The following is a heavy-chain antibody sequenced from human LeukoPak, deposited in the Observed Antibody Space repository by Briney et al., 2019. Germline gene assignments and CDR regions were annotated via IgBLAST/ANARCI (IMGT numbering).Heavy chain of an antibody. CDR2: IRSKANSYAT. CDR1: GFTFSGSA. J-gene: IGHJ5*02. D-gene: IGHD1-1*01. Sequence: GGSLRLSCAASGFTFSGSAMHWVRQASGKGLEWVGRIRSKANSYATAYAASVKGRFTISRDDSKNTAYLQMNSLKTEDTAVYYCTRPPKWYDDDWFDPWGQGTLVTVSS. V-gene: IGHV3-73*01. CDR3: TRPPKWYDDDWFDP.